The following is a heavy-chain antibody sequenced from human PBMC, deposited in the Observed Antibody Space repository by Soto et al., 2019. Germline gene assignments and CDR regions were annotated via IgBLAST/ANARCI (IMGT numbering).Heavy chain of an antibody. Sequence: GGSLRLSCAASGFTFSSYEMNWVRQAPGKGLEWVSYISSSGSTIYYADSVKGRFTISRDNAKNSLYLQMNSLRAEDTAVYYCARGSYDFWSGYPQYFDYWGQGTLLTVFS. CDR1: GFTFSSYE. CDR3: ARGSYDFWSGYPQYFDY. J-gene: IGHJ4*02. CDR2: ISSSGSTI. D-gene: IGHD3-3*01. V-gene: IGHV3-48*03.